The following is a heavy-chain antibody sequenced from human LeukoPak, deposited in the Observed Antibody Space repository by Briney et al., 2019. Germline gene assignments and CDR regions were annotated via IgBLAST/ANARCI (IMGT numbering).Heavy chain of an antibody. CDR2: INPNTGGT. Sequence: ASVKVSCKASGYTFTAYYVHWVRQAPGQRLEWMGWINPNTGGTNYAQKFQGRVTMTKDTSINAAYMELNKLTSDDTAVYYCGRGNKSFDPWGQGTLVTVSS. J-gene: IGHJ5*02. CDR1: GYTFTAYY. V-gene: IGHV1-2*02. CDR3: GRGNKSFDP.